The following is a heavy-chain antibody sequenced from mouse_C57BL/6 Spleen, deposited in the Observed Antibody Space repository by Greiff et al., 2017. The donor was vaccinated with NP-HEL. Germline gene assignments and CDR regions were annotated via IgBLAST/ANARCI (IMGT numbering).Heavy chain of an antibody. Sequence: VKLVESGPELVKPGASVKISCKASGYAFSSSWMNWVKQRPGKGLEWIGRIYPGDGDTNYNGKFKGKATLTADKSSSTAYMQLSSLTSEDSAVYFCAQAPYGSSYFGVWGTGTTVTVSS. D-gene: IGHD1-1*01. CDR2: IYPGDGDT. CDR3: AQAPYGSSYFGV. J-gene: IGHJ1*03. CDR1: GYAFSSSW. V-gene: IGHV1-82*01.